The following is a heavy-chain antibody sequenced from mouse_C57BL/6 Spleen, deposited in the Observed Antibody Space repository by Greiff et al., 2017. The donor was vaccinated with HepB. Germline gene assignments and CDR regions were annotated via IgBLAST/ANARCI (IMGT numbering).Heavy chain of an antibody. V-gene: IGHV1-82*01. D-gene: IGHD2-2*01. J-gene: IGHJ4*01. CDR3: ARGLPFYAMDY. CDR1: GYAFSSSW. Sequence: VQLQQSGPELVKPGASVKISCKASGYAFSSSWMNWVKQRPGKGLEWIGRIYPGDGDTNYNGKFKGKATLTADKSSITAYMQLSSLTSDDSAVYFCARGLPFYAMDYWGQGTSVTVSS. CDR2: IYPGDGDT.